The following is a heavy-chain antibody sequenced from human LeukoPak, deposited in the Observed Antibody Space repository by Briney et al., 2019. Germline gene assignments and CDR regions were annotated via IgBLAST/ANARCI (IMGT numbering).Heavy chain of an antibody. J-gene: IGHJ5*02. V-gene: IGHV4-59*01. CDR3: ARAYCSGGSCYSSRGMFDP. D-gene: IGHD2-15*01. CDR2: IYYSGST. CDR1: GGSFSGYY. Sequence: PSETLSLTCAVYGGSFSGYYWSWIRQPPGKGLEWIGYIYYSGSTNYNPSLKSRVAISLDTSKNQFSLKLSSVTAADTAVYYCARAYCSGGSCYSSRGMFDPWGQGTLVTVSS.